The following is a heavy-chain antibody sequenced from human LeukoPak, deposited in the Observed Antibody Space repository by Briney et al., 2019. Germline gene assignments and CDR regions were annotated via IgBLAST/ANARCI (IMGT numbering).Heavy chain of an antibody. Sequence: PSETLSLTCTVSGGSISSSTYYWGWIRQPPGKGLEWIGSIYYSGSTYCNASLKSRVTISADTSKNQFSLKLSSVTAADTAVYYCARPLSGSSSWHGDAFDIWGQGTMVTVSS. J-gene: IGHJ3*02. V-gene: IGHV4-39*01. D-gene: IGHD6-13*01. CDR1: GGSISSSTYY. CDR2: IYYSGST. CDR3: ARPLSGSSSWHGDAFDI.